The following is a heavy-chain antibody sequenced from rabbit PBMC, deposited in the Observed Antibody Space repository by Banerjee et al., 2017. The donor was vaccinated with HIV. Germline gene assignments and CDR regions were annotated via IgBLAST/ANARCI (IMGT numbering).Heavy chain of an antibody. Sequence: QSLVESGGDLVKPGASLTLTCTASGLSFSVSYYMCWVRQAPAKGLEWIACIYVGGGGSTYYARWAKGRFTISKTSSTTVTLQMTSLTAADTATYFCARGVAGYAGYGYAHYFNLWAQGPWSPS. J-gene: IGHJ4*01. CDR2: IYVGGGGST. CDR3: ARGVAGYAGYGYAHYFNL. D-gene: IGHD6-1*01. CDR1: GLSFSVSYY. V-gene: IGHV1S40*01.